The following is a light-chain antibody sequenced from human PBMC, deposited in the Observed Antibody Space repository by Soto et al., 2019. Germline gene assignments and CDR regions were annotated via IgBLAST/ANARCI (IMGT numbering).Light chain of an antibody. CDR2: GAS. Sequence: EIVMTQSPATLSVSPGERATLSCRASQSVSNNLAWYQQKAGQAPRLLIYGASTRATGIPARFSGSGSGTEFTLTISSLQSEDFADYYCQQYNNWPPWTFGQGTKVEIK. CDR1: QSVSNN. CDR3: QQYNNWPPWT. J-gene: IGKJ1*01. V-gene: IGKV3-15*01.